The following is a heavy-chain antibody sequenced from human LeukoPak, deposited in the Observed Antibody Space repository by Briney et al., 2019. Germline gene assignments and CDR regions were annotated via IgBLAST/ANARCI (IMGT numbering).Heavy chain of an antibody. J-gene: IGHJ4*02. CDR2: ISGSGGST. D-gene: IGHD4-17*01. CDR3: ARDLGDYGNY. Sequence: GGSLRLSCAASGFTFSSYAMSWVRQAPGKGLEWVSAISGSGGSTYYADSVKGRFTISRDNAKNSLYLQMNSLRAEDTAVYYCARDLGDYGNYWGQGTLVTVSS. V-gene: IGHV3-23*01. CDR1: GFTFSSYA.